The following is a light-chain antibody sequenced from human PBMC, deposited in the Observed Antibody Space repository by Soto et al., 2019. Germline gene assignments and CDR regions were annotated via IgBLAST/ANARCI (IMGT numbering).Light chain of an antibody. CDR3: MQDAQDAMT. J-gene: IGKJ5*01. CDR2: EVS. Sequence: KARPVSTLLIYEVSNRFSGVPDRFSGSEPGTDFTLKMSPVDSEDIGVYFCMQDAQDAMTFGQGTRLEIK. V-gene: IGKV2D-26*03.